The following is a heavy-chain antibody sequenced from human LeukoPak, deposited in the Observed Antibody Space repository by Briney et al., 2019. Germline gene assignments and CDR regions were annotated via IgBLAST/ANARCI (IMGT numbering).Heavy chain of an antibody. V-gene: IGHV1-2*02. CDR2: INPNSGGT. CDR3: ARTPNYYDSSGYPRY. CDR1: GYTFTGYY. D-gene: IGHD3-22*01. J-gene: IGHJ4*02. Sequence: ASVKVSCKASGYTFTGYYMHWVRQAPRQGLEWMGWINPNSGGTNYAQKFQGRVTMTRDTSISTAYMELSRLRSDDTAVYYCARTPNYYDSSGYPRYWGQGTLVTVSS.